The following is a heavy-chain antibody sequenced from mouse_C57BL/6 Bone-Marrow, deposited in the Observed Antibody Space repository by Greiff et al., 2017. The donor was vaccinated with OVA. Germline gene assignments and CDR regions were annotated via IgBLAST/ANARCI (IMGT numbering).Heavy chain of an antibody. CDR3: ARFEYYGSSYWYYFDY. D-gene: IGHD1-1*01. Sequence: DVKLVESGPELVKPGDSVKISCKASGYSFTGYFMNWVMQSHGKSLEWIGRINPYNGDTFYNQKFKGKATLTVDKSSSTAHMELRSLTSEDSAVYYCARFEYYGSSYWYYFDYWGQGTTLTVSS. CDR2: INPYNGDT. J-gene: IGHJ2*01. CDR1: GYSFTGYF. V-gene: IGHV1-20*01.